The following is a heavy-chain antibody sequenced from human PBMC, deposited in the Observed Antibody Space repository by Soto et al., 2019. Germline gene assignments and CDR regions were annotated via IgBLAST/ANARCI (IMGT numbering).Heavy chain of an antibody. Sequence: PGGSLRLSCAASGFTFSSYWMSWVRQAPGKGLEWVANIKQDGSEKYYVDSVKGQFTISRDNAKNSLYLQMNSLRAEDTAVYYCARGKYYYDSSGYYPDAFDIWGQGTMVTVSS. CDR3: ARGKYYYDSSGYYPDAFDI. V-gene: IGHV3-7*04. D-gene: IGHD3-22*01. J-gene: IGHJ3*02. CDR2: IKQDGSEK. CDR1: GFTFSSYW.